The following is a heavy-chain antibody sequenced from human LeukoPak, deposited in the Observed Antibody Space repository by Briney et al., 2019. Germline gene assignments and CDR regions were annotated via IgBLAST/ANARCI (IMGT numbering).Heavy chain of an antibody. CDR2: ISYSGST. Sequence: SEPLSLTCTVSGGSISSYSWSWIRQPPGKGLEWIGYISYSGSTNYNPSLKSRVTISVDTSKNQFSLKLSSVTAADTAVYYCARDQYCSGGSCYWLDPWGQGTLVTVSS. CDR3: ARDQYCSGGSCYWLDP. V-gene: IGHV4-59*12. D-gene: IGHD2-15*01. J-gene: IGHJ5*02. CDR1: GGSISSYS.